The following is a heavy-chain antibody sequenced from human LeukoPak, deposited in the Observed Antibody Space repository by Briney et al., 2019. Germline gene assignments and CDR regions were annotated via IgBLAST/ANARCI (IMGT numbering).Heavy chain of an antibody. V-gene: IGHV1-2*02. Sequence: ASVKVSCKASGYTFTGYFMHWVRQAPGQGPEWMGWINPNSGGTNYAQKFQGRVIMTRDTSISTAYMELSRLRSDDTAVYYCAREGDTAMVSDAFDIWGQGTMVTVSS. CDR2: INPNSGGT. CDR3: AREGDTAMVSDAFDI. CDR1: GYTFTGYF. D-gene: IGHD5-18*01. J-gene: IGHJ3*02.